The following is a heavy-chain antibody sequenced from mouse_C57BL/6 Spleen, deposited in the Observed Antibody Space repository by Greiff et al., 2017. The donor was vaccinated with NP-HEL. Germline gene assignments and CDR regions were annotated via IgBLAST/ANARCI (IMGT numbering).Heavy chain of an antibody. CDR3: ARSSESIDSSDFDY. CDR2: INPSTGGT. D-gene: IGHD3-2*01. V-gene: IGHV1-42*01. Sequence: EVQLQQSGPELVKPGASVKISCKASGYSFTGYYMNWVKQSPEKSLEWIGEINPSTGGTTYNQKFKAKATLTVDKSSSTAYMQLKSLTSEDSAVYYCARSSESIDSSDFDYWGQGTTLTVSS. J-gene: IGHJ2*01. CDR1: GYSFTGYY.